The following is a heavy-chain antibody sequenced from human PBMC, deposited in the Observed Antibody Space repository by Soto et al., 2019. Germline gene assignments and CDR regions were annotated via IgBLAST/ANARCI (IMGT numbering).Heavy chain of an antibody. CDR1: GYTFTSYA. D-gene: IGHD6-19*01. CDR2: INAGNGNT. V-gene: IGHV1-3*01. Sequence: QVQLVQSGAEVKKPGASVKVSCKASGYTFTSYAMHWVRQAPGQRLEWMGWINAGNGNTKYSQKFQGRVTITRDTSASTAYMELSSLRSEDTAVYYCARDTAGQYRSGWYTPHRTYCFDPWCQGTLVTVSS. J-gene: IGHJ5*02. CDR3: ARDTAGQYRSGWYTPHRTYCFDP.